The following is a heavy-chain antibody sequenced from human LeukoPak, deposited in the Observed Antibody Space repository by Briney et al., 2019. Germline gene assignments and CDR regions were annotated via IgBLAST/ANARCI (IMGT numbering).Heavy chain of an antibody. J-gene: IGHJ3*01. CDR1: GYTFTSYG. V-gene: IGHV1-2*02. D-gene: IGHD5-12*01. CDR2: IIPNSGGT. Sequence: ASVKVSCKASGYTFTSYGISWVRQAPGQGLEWMGWIIPNSGGTNYAQKFQGRVTMTRDTSINTAYMELSRLRSDDTAVYYCARVRIVATVHDAFDVWAQGTMVTVSS. CDR3: ARVRIVATVHDAFDV.